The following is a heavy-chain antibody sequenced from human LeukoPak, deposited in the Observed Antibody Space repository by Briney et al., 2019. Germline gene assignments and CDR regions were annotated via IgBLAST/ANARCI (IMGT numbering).Heavy chain of an antibody. J-gene: IGHJ4*02. D-gene: IGHD3-10*01. CDR3: ARDHEDVYGSGSYKL. CDR2: ISAYNGKT. CDR1: GYPFISFG. Sequence: ASVKVSCKAAGYPFISFGIRWVRQAPGQGLEWMGWISAYNGKTEFAQRFQDRVTMTTDTSTTTAYMELRSLRSDDTAMYYCARDHEDVYGSGSYKLWGQGTRVTVSS. V-gene: IGHV1-18*01.